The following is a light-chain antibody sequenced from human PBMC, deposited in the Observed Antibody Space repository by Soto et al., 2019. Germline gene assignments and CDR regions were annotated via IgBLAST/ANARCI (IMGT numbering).Light chain of an antibody. V-gene: IGKV3-20*01. CDR2: GAS. CDR3: QHYVERSPIT. CDR1: QSVSSR. Sequence: EIVMTQSPGTLSLSPGERATLSCRASQSVSSRLAWYQQKPGQAPRLLISGASSRATCIPDRFSGSGSGTDFTLTISRLEPEDFALYYCQHYVERSPITFGQGTRLEIK. J-gene: IGKJ5*01.